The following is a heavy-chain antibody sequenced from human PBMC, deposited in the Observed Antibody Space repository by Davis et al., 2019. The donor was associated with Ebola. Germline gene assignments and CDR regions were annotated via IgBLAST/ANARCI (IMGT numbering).Heavy chain of an antibody. CDR1: GYSFTSYW. J-gene: IGHJ3*02. Sequence: GGSLRLSCKGSGYSFTSYWISWVRQMPGKGLEWMGIIYTGDSDTRYSPSFRGQVTISADKSIKTAFLQWSSLKASDTAMYYCASLRRTITGMDDAFDMWGQGAMVTVSS. CDR3: ASLRRTITGMDDAFDM. CDR2: IYTGDSDT. V-gene: IGHV5-51*01. D-gene: IGHD2-8*02.